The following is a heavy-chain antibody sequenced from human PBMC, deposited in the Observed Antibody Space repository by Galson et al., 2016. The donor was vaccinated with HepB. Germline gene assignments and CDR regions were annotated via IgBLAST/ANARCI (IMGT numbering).Heavy chain of an antibody. D-gene: IGHD3-3*01. CDR3: AKTDLWSGPHYFDS. CDR2: TNPSESRT. CDR1: GHMSTTYY. J-gene: IGHJ4*02. V-gene: IGHV1-46*01. Sequence: SGHMSTTYYINWVRQAPGQGLEWMGITNPSESRTRYAQNFQGRLTMTKDTSTTTVYMELSSLRSEDTALYYCAKTDLWSGPHYFDSWGQGTQVTVSS.